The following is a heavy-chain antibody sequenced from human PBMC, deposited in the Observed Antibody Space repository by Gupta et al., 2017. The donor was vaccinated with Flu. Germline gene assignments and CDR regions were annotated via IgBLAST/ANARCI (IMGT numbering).Heavy chain of an antibody. V-gene: IGHV1-3*01. J-gene: IGHJ4*02. CDR2: IHVGSGNT. D-gene: IGHD6-6*01. CDR1: GYTFTTHG. Sequence: QVQLVQSGAEVKNPGASLKVSCKASGYTFTTHGLHWLRQAPGQRLEWMGWIHVGSGNTRYSQKYQGRITITRDTSATTAYMELSSLRSEDTAVYYCAGESYTSSSKTFDYWGQGTLVTVSS. CDR3: AGESYTSSSKTFDY.